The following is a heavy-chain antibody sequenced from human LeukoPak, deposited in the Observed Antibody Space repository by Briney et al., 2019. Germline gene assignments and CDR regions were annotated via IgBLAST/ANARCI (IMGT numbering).Heavy chain of an antibody. Sequence: GGSLRLSCAASGFTFSSYDMHWVRQAPGKGLEWVAVLWYDGNSRYYADSVKGRFTISRDNSKNTLYLQMNSLRAEDTAVYYCARESAAGTCDYWGQGTLVTVSS. J-gene: IGHJ4*02. D-gene: IGHD6-13*01. CDR3: ARESAAGTCDY. CDR2: LWYDGNSR. CDR1: GFTFSSYD. V-gene: IGHV3-33*01.